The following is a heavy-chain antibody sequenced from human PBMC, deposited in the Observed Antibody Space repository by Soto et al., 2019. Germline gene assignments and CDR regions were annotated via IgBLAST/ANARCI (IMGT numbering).Heavy chain of an antibody. CDR2: IYPGDSDT. D-gene: IGHD5-18*01. CDR1: GYSFTSYW. CDR3: ARRRGYSHYYYGMDV. J-gene: IGHJ6*02. Sequence: GKSLKIPCKGSGYSFTSYWIVWVRQMPGKGLEWMGIIYPGDSDTRYSPSFQGQVTISADKSISTAYLQWRSLKASDTAMYYCARRRGYSHYYYGMDVWGQGTTVTVSS. V-gene: IGHV5-51*03.